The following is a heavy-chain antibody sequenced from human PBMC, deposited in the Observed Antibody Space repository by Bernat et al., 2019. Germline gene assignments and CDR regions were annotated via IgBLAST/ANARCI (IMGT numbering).Heavy chain of an antibody. J-gene: IGHJ4*02. CDR1: GYTFTGYY. Sequence: QVQLVQSGAEVKKPGASVKVSCKASGYTFTGYYMHWVRQAPGQGLEWMGWINPNSGGTNYAQKSQGRVTMTRDTSISTAYMELSRLRSDDTAVYYCARDGSIARLVARWELPYIDCWDQMTLVTV. CDR2: INPNSGGT. V-gene: IGHV1-2*02. D-gene: IGHD1-26*01. CDR3: ARDGSIARLVARWELPYIDC.